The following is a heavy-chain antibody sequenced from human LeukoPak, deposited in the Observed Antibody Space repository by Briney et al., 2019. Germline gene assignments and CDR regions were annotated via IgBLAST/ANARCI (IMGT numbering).Heavy chain of an antibody. D-gene: IGHD2-21*02. CDR1: GFTFRSYA. CDR2: VKSDGSST. CDR3: ARDGFLGPVTAYLDY. V-gene: IGHV3-74*01. Sequence: GGCLRLSCAASGFTFRSYAMHWVRQAPGKGLVWGSRVKSDGSSTTYADSVKGRFTISRDNARNTLYLQMKGLRAEDTAVYYCARDGFLGPVTAYLDYWGQGTPVTVSS. J-gene: IGHJ4*02.